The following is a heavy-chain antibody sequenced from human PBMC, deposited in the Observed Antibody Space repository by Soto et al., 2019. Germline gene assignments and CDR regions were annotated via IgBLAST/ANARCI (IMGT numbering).Heavy chain of an antibody. CDR1: GFTFSSYA. V-gene: IGHV3-23*01. Sequence: EVQLLESGGGLVQPGGSLRLSCAASGFTFSSYAMSWVRQAPGKGLEWVSAISGSGGSTYYADSVKGRFTISRDNYKNTLYLQMNSLRAEDTAVYYCAKDRPTPLFHIVVVTAADYWGQGTLVTVSS. CDR2: ISGSGGST. J-gene: IGHJ4*02. CDR3: AKDRPTPLFHIVVVTAADY. D-gene: IGHD2-21*02.